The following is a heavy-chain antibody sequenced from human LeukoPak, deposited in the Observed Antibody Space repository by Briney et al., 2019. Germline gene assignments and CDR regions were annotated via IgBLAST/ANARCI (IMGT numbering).Heavy chain of an antibody. J-gene: IGHJ3*02. Sequence: ASVKVSCKASGYTFTSYYIHWVRQAPGQGLDWMGIMNPSGGSASYPQRFQGRVTMTTDTSTSTAYMELRSLRSDDTAVYYCARYDCSSTSCYDLAAFDIWGQGTMVTVSS. CDR2: MNPSGGSA. CDR1: GYTFTSYY. CDR3: ARYDCSSTSCYDLAAFDI. V-gene: IGHV1-46*01. D-gene: IGHD2-2*01.